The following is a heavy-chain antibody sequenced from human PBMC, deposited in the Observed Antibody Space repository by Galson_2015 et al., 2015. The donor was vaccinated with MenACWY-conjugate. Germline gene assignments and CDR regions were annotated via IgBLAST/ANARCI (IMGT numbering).Heavy chain of an antibody. Sequence: SVKVSCKASGGTFSSYTISWVRQAPGQGLEWMGRIIPILGIANYAQKFRGRVTITADKSTSTAYMELSSLRSEDTAVYYCARGKAPYYDSSGHDAFDIWGQGTMVTVSS. CDR2: IIPILGIA. J-gene: IGHJ3*02. V-gene: IGHV1-69*02. CDR3: ARGKAPYYDSSGHDAFDI. CDR1: GGTFSSYT. D-gene: IGHD3-22*01.